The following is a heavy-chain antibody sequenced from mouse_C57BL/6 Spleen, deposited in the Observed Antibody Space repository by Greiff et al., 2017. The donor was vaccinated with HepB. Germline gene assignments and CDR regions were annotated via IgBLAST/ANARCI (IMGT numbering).Heavy chain of an antibody. CDR3: ARPHYYGSSYSFAY. D-gene: IGHD1-1*01. J-gene: IGHJ3*01. Sequence: QVQLQQPGAELVRPGSSVKLSCKASGYTFTSYWMHWVKQRPLQGLEWIGNIDPSDSETHYNQKFKDKATLTVDKSSSTAYMQLSSLTSEDSAVYYCARPHYYGSSYSFAYWGQGTLVTVAA. V-gene: IGHV1-52*01. CDR1: GYTFTSYW. CDR2: IDPSDSET.